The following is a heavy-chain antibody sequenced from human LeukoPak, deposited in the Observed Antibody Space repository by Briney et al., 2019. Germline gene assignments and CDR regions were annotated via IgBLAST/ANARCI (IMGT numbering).Heavy chain of an antibody. D-gene: IGHD2-2*02. CDR3: ARGGCSSTSCYSLSYYFDY. J-gene: IGHJ4*02. V-gene: IGHV4-34*01. Sequence: SETLSLTCAVYGGSFSGYYWSWIRQPPGKGLEWIGEPYHSGSTNYNPSLKSRVTISVDTSKNQFSLKLSSVTAADTAVYYCARGGCSSTSCYSLSYYFDYWGQGTLVTVSS. CDR1: GGSFSGYY. CDR2: PYHSGST.